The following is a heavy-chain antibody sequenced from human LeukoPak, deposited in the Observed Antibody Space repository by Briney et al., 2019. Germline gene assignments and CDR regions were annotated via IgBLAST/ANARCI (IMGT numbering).Heavy chain of an antibody. CDR1: GFTFSNYG. V-gene: IGHV3-11*01. CDR2: ISSSGSTI. CDR3: ARVTMVRGSDY. J-gene: IGHJ4*02. D-gene: IGHD3-10*01. Sequence: GGSLRLSCAASGFTFSNYGMSWVRQAPGKGLEWVSYISSSGSTIYYADSVKGRFTISRDNAKNSLYLQMNSLRAEDRAVYYCARVTMVRGSDYWGQGTLVTVSS.